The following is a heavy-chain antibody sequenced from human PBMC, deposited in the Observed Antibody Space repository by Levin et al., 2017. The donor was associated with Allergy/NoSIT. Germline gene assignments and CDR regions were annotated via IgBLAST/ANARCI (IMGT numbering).Heavy chain of an antibody. CDR3: ARSYYCGGDCYTTPDY. V-gene: IGHV5-51*01. D-gene: IGHD2-21*02. CDR1: GYRFTTYW. J-gene: IGHJ4*02. Sequence: GESLKISCKGSGYRFTTYWIGWVRQMPGKGLEWMGIIYAGDSDTRYSPSFQGQVTISVDKSINTAYLQWSSLKASDTAMYFCARSYYCGGDCYTTPDYWGQGTLVTVSS. CDR2: IYAGDSDT.